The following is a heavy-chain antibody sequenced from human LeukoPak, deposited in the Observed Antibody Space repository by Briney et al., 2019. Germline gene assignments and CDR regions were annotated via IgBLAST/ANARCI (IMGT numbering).Heavy chain of an antibody. CDR3: VRDFPGSSSVDY. J-gene: IGHJ4*02. V-gene: IGHV3-21*01. Sequence: GGSLRLSCAGSGFTFRTYAMIWVRQAPGKGLEWVSSISSSSSYSYYADSAKGRFTISRDNTKNSLYLQMNSLRAEDTAVYYCVRDFPGSSSVDYWGQGTLVTVSS. D-gene: IGHD6-6*01. CDR1: GFTFRTYA. CDR2: ISSSSSYS.